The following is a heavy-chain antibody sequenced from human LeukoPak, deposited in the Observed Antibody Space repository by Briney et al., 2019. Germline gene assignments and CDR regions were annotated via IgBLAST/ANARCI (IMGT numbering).Heavy chain of an antibody. CDR1: GYTFTGYY. CDR2: INPNSGDT. Sequence: ASVKVSCTASGYTFTGYYMHWVRQAPGQGLEWMGRINPNSGDTNHAQKFQGRVTLTRDTAISTAYLELSRLRSDDTAVYYCATWVSEYGDSFDYWGQGTLVTVSS. CDR3: ATWVSEYGDSFDY. V-gene: IGHV1-2*06. J-gene: IGHJ4*02. D-gene: IGHD4-17*01.